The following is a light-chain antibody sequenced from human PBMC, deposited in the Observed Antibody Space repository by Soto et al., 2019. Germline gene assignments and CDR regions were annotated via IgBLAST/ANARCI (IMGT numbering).Light chain of an antibody. J-gene: IGKJ1*01. CDR1: QGIRNE. V-gene: IGKV1-6*01. Sequence: AIQMTQSPSSLSASVGDRVTITCRASQGIRNELGWYQQKTGKAPKLLIYAASTLQSGVPSRFSGSGSGTDFTLTISSMQPEDFATYYCLQDYNYPWTFGQGTKVDIK. CDR2: AAS. CDR3: LQDYNYPWT.